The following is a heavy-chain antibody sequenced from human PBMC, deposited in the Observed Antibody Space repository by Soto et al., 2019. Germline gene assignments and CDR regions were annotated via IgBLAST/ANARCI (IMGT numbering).Heavy chain of an antibody. J-gene: IGHJ6*02. V-gene: IGHV3-23*01. CDR1: GFTFSNYA. Sequence: GSLRLSCAGSGFTFSNYAMTWVRQAPGKGLEWVSTTRSDGEYTYYADSVKGRFTVSGDNSQNALFLEMSSLRAEDTAVYYCAKESMSVAVSASRVYGMDVWGQGTTVTVSS. CDR3: AKESMSVAVSASRVYGMDV. CDR2: TRSDGEYT. D-gene: IGHD6-6*01.